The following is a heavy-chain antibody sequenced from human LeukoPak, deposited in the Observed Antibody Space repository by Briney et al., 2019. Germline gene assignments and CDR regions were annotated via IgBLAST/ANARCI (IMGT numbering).Heavy chain of an antibody. D-gene: IGHD3-3*01. CDR3: AREKSGDYSFWSGYYSSFGYYYYGMDV. CDR1: GYTFTSYD. J-gene: IGHJ6*02. V-gene: IGHV1-8*01. CDR2: MNPNSGNT. Sequence: GASVKVSCKASGYTFTSYDINWVRQATGQGLEWMGWMNPNSGNTGYAQKFQGRVTMTRNTSISTAYMELSSLRSEDTAVYYCAREKSGDYSFWSGYYSSFGYYYYGMDVWGQGTTVTVSS.